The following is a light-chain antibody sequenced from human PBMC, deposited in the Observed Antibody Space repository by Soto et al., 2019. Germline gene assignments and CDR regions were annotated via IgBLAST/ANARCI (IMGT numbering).Light chain of an antibody. Sequence: ETVITQKQVTLSVSPGDTAALSCRASQSVSSNLAWYQQKPGQAPRLLIYGASTRATGIPARFSGSGSGTEFTLTISSLQSEDFAVYYCQQYNNWPLTFGGGT. CDR3: QQYNNWPLT. CDR2: GAS. J-gene: IGKJ4*01. CDR1: QSVSSN. V-gene: IGKV3-15*01.